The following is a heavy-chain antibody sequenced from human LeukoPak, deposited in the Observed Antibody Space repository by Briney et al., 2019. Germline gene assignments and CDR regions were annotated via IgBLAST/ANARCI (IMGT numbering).Heavy chain of an antibody. Sequence: PGGSLRLSCAASGFTFTNYEMNWVRQAPGKGLEWVSYIFTSGITTYYTDSVKGRFTISRDNAKNSLYLQMNSLRAEDTAVYYCARTLRGSSGYEWGFDSWGQGTLVTASS. CDR1: GFTFTNYE. CDR2: IFTSGITT. V-gene: IGHV3-48*03. J-gene: IGHJ4*02. D-gene: IGHD5-12*01. CDR3: ARTLRGSSGYEWGFDS.